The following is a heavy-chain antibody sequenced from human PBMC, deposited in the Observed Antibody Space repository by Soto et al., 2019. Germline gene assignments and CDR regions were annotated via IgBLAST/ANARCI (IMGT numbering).Heavy chain of an antibody. V-gene: IGHV3-7*01. J-gene: IGHJ3*02. Sequence: GGSLRLSCAASGFTFSSYWMSWVRQAPGKGLEWVANIKQDGSEKYYVDSVKGRFTISRDNAKNSLYLQMNSLRAEDTAVYYCARDRIAAPEAVAATYKGNAFDIWGQGTMVTVSS. CDR1: GFTFSSYW. CDR3: ARDRIAAPEAVAATYKGNAFDI. D-gene: IGHD2-15*01. CDR2: IKQDGSEK.